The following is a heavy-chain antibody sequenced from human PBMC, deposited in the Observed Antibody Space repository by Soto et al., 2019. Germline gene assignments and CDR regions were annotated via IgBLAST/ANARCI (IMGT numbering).Heavy chain of an antibody. Sequence: SETLSLTCAVYGGSFSGYYWTWIRQPPGRGLEWIGEITHAGSTSYNPSLRSRVTMSVDTSKNQFSLKLSSVTAADTSVYFCARVNWMQLQTRYGMDVWGPGTKVPVSS. J-gene: IGHJ6*02. V-gene: IGHV4-34*01. CDR2: ITHAGST. D-gene: IGHD5-18*01. CDR1: GGSFSGYY. CDR3: ARVNWMQLQTRYGMDV.